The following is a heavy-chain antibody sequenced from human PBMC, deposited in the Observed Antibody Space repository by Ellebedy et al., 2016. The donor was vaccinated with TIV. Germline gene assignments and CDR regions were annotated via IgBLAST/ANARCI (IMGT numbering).Heavy chain of an antibody. J-gene: IGHJ4*02. CDR2: FDPEDGET. D-gene: IGHD3-22*01. Sequence: ASVKVSCKAPGGTFSTYAISWVRQAPGQGLEWMGGFDPEDGETIYAQKFQGRVTMTEDTSTDTAYMELSSLRSEDTAVYYCATDLYDSSGFDYWGQGTLVTVSS. CDR1: GGTFSTYA. V-gene: IGHV1-24*01. CDR3: ATDLYDSSGFDY.